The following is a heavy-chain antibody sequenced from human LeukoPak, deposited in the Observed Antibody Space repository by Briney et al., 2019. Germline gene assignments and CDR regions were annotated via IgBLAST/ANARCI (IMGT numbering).Heavy chain of an antibody. D-gene: IGHD3-22*01. Sequence: ASVKVSCKASGYTFTSYYMHWVRQAPGQGLEWMGIINPSGGSTSYAQKFQGRVTMTRDMSTSTVYMELSSLRSEDTAVYYCARETPYDSSSYRLDYWGQGALVTVSS. CDR1: GYTFTSYY. J-gene: IGHJ4*02. CDR2: INPSGGST. V-gene: IGHV1-46*01. CDR3: ARETPYDSSSYRLDY.